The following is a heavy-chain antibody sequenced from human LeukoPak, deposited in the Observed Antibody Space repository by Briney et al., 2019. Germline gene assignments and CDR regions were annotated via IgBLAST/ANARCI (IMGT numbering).Heavy chain of an antibody. CDR2: IIPILGIA. CDR3: ARGEPMVAAIYYGMDV. J-gene: IGHJ6*02. Sequence: GASVKVSCKASGGTFSSYAISWVRQAPGQGLEWMGRIIPILGIANYAQKFQGRVTITADKSTSTAYMELSSLRSEDTAVYYCARGEPMVAAIYYGMDVWGQGTTVTVSS. CDR1: GGTFSSYA. V-gene: IGHV1-69*04. D-gene: IGHD2-15*01.